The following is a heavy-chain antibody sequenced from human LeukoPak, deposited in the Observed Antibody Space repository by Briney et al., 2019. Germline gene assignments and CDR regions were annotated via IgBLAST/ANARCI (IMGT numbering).Heavy chain of an antibody. CDR1: GFIFISYA. V-gene: IGHV3-30*02. J-gene: IGHJ4*02. CDR3: TRGGDFDY. Sequence: PGGSLRLSCAASGFIFISYAMHWVRQAPGKGLEWVAFMRPDGRDKFYADSVRGRFSISRDNSRNTLYLQMDSLRPEDTAVYYCTRGGDFDYWGQGTLVTVSS. CDR2: MRPDGRDK. D-gene: IGHD3-16*01.